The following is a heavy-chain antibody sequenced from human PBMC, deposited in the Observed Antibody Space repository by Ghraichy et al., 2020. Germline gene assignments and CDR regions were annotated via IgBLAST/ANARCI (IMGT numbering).Heavy chain of an antibody. Sequence: GGSLRLSCAASGFSFTKFAMTWVRQAPGKGPEWVSAISGNGGRIFYADSVRGRFTISRDNSKNTVFLQMNSLRVEDTAIYYCVRRGSGGDEWGAFDYWGQGTLVTVSS. CDR3: VRRGSGGDEWGAFDY. D-gene: IGHD5-12*01. V-gene: IGHV3-23*01. CDR1: GFSFTKFA. CDR2: ISGNGGRI. J-gene: IGHJ4*02.